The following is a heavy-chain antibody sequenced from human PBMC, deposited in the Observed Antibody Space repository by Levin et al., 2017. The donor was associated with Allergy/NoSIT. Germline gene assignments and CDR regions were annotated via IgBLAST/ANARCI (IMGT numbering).Heavy chain of an antibody. V-gene: IGHV3-74*01. J-gene: IGHJ4*02. D-gene: IGHD3-22*01. CDR2: ISSAGSST. Sequence: GGSLRLSCTASGFTFSSYWMHWVRQAPGKGLVWVSRISSAGSSTTYADSVKGRFTISRDNAKSTLFLQMNSLRAEDTAVYYCARGYYETTLYTIRYWGQGTLVTVSS. CDR3: ARGYYETTLYTIRY. CDR1: GFTFSSYW.